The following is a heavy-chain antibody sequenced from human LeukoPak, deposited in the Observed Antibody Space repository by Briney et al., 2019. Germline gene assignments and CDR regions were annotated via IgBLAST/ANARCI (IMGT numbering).Heavy chain of an antibody. CDR1: GFTFSSYA. V-gene: IGHV3-30*01. D-gene: IGHD5-18*01. CDR2: ISYDGSNK. Sequence: PGGFLRLSCAASGFTFSSYAMHWVRQAPGKGLEWVAVISYDGSNKYYADSVKGRFTISRDNSKNTLYLQMNSLRAEDTAVYYCARDSYDSFDYWGQGTLVTVSS. J-gene: IGHJ4*02. CDR3: ARDSYDSFDY.